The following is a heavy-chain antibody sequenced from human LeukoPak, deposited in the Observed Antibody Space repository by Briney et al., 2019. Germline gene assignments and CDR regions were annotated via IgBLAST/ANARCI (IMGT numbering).Heavy chain of an antibody. CDR2: ISSSSSTI. CDR3: ARDRSGYDYYYYYYMDV. V-gene: IGHV3-48*04. D-gene: IGHD5-12*01. CDR1: GFTFSSYS. J-gene: IGHJ6*03. Sequence: GGSLRLSCAASGFTFSSYSMNWVRQAPGQGLEWVSYISSSSSTIYYADSVKGRFTISRDNAKNSLYLQMNSLRAEDTAVYYCARDRSGYDYYYYYYMDVWGKGTTVTVSS.